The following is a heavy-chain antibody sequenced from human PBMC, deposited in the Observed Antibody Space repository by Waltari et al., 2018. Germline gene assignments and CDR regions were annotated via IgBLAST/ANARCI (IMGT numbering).Heavy chain of an antibody. CDR2: ISSGSGRI. CDR1: GFTFSSYS. Sequence: EVQLVESGGGLAQRGGSLSLSGAASGFTFSSYSMNWVRQAPGKGLEWVSYISSGSGRIYYADSVKGRFTISRDNAKNSLYLQMNSLRAEDTAVYYCVRDEAWSFDYWGQGTLVTVSS. CDR3: VRDEAWSFDY. D-gene: IGHD2-21*01. V-gene: IGHV3-48*04. J-gene: IGHJ4*02.